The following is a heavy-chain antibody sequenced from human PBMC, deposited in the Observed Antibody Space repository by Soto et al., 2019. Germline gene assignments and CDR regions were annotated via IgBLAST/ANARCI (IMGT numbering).Heavy chain of an antibody. D-gene: IGHD3-10*01. V-gene: IGHV1-18*01. CDR1: GYNFINYG. Sequence: QVHLVQSGVEVKKPGASVKVSCKASGYNFINYGITWVRQAPGQGLEWMGWISVHNGNTNYAQKLQGRVTMTTDTSTSAAYIELRGLRSDDTALYYCVRDVDGSGSYYTDYWGPGTLVTVSS. CDR3: VRDVDGSGSYYTDY. CDR2: ISVHNGNT. J-gene: IGHJ4*02.